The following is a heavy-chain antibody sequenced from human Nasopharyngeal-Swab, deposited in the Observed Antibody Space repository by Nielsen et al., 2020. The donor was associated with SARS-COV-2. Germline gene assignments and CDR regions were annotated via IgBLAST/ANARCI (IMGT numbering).Heavy chain of an antibody. V-gene: IGHV4-34*01. D-gene: IGHD2-2*01. J-gene: IGHJ4*02. CDR3: ARGGVPSAMAYYFDY. CDR1: GVSIRSYY. CDR2: INLSGRT. Sequence: SETLSLTCSVSGVSIRSYYWSWIRQPPGKGLEWIGEINLSGRTNYNPSLKSRVTISVDTSKNQFSLNLNSVTAADTAVYFCARGGVPSAMAYYFDYWGQGTLVTVSS.